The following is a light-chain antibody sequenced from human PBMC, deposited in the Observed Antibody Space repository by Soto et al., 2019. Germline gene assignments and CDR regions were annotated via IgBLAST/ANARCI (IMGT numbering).Light chain of an antibody. Sequence: ENVLTQSPATLSVSPGERATLSCRASRSVGINLAWYQQKPGQAPRLLIYDASTRATAIPARFSGSGSGTEFNLTITSLQSEDVAVYYCQQYNNWPPITFGQGTRLEIK. CDR2: DAS. J-gene: IGKJ5*01. CDR3: QQYNNWPPIT. V-gene: IGKV3-15*01. CDR1: RSVGIN.